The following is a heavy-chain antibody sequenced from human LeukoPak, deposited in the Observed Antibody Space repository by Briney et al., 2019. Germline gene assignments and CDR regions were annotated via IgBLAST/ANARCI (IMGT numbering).Heavy chain of an antibody. Sequence: ASVKVSCKASGYTFSTYGISWVRQAPGQGLEWMGWTSAYNGNTNYAQKLQGRVTMTTDTSTSTAYMELRSLRSDDTAVYYCLDAFDIWGQGTMVTVSS. J-gene: IGHJ3*02. CDR3: LDAFDI. CDR2: TSAYNGNT. V-gene: IGHV1-18*01. CDR1: GYTFSTYG.